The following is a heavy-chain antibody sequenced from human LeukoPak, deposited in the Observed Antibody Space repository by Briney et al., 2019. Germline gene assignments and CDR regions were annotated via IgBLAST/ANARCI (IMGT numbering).Heavy chain of an antibody. CDR2: ISTNNGDT. D-gene: IGHD3-3*01. CDR1: GYTFTSYG. J-gene: IGHJ4*02. CDR3: ARIGSLRRITIFGGPSDFDY. Sequence: ASVKVSCKASGYTFTSYGINWVRQAPGQGLEWMGWISTNNGDTKYAQKFQGRVTMTTDTSTSTAYMELRSLRSDDTAVYYCARIGSLRRITIFGGPSDFDYWGQGTLVTVSS. V-gene: IGHV1-18*01.